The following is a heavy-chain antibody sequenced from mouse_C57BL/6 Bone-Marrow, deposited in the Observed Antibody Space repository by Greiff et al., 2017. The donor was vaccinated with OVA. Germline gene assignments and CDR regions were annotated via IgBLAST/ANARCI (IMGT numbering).Heavy chain of an antibody. CDR2: IDPSDSYH. CDR1: GYTFTSYW. J-gene: IGHJ3*01. CDR3: ARNYYGSSYLAWFAY. D-gene: IGHD1-1*01. Sequence: VQLQQPGAELVKPGASVKLSCKASGYTFTSYWMQWVKQRPGQGLEWIGEIDPSDSYHNYNQKFKGKATLTVDTSSSTAYLQLSSLTSEDSAVYYCARNYYGSSYLAWFAYWGQGTLVTVSA. V-gene: IGHV1-50*01.